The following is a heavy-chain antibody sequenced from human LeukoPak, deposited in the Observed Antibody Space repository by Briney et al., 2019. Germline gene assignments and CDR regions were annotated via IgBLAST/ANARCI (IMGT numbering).Heavy chain of an antibody. CDR2: IYYSGST. V-gene: IGHV4-30-4*01. D-gene: IGHD3-22*01. CDR3: ARDRSGYFDY. CDR1: GGSISSGDYY. J-gene: IGHJ4*02. Sequence: SETLSLTCTVSGGSISSGDYYWSWIRQPPGKGLEWIGYIYYSGSTYYNPSLTSRVTISVDTSKNQFSLKLSSVTAADTAVYYCARDRSGYFDYWGQGTLVTVSS.